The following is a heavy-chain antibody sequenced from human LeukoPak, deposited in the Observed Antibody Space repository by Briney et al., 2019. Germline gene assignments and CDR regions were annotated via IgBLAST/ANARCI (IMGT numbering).Heavy chain of an antibody. CDR2: IYYSGST. J-gene: IGHJ4*02. CDR1: GGSISSSSYY. Sequence: SETLSLTCTVSGGSISSSSYYWGWIRQPPGKGLEWIGSIYYSGSTYYNPSLKSRVTISVDTSKNQFSLKLSSVTAADTAVYYCARQYHDSSGYRFDYWGQGTLVTVSS. V-gene: IGHV4-39*01. CDR3: ARQYHDSSGYRFDY. D-gene: IGHD3-22*01.